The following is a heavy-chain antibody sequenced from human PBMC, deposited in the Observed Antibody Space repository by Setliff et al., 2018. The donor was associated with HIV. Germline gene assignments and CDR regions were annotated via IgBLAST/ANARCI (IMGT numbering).Heavy chain of an antibody. J-gene: IGHJ6*04. CDR1: GGSISSYY. Sequence: SETLSLTCTVSGGSISSYYWSWIRQPPGKGLEWIGFIYDSGSANYNPSLKSRVTISVDTSKNQFSLKLSSVTAADTAVYYCARVDYYCSSTSCPAGPAHMDVWGKGTTVTVSS. CDR2: IYDSGSA. V-gene: IGHV4-59*01. D-gene: IGHD2-2*01. CDR3: ARVDYYCSSTSCPAGPAHMDV.